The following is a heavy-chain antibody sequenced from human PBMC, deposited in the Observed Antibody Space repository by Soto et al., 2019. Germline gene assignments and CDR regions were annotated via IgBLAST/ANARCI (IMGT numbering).Heavy chain of an antibody. CDR3: ATTEWRSTRDDC. CDR2: ISTYTGDT. J-gene: IGHJ4*02. CDR1: GYSFTTYG. D-gene: IGHD3-3*01. V-gene: IGHV1-18*01. Sequence: QVQLVQSGAEVKKPGASVRVSCKASGYSFTTYGFTWVRQAPGQGLEWMGWISTYTGDTRVTQQHKGRATLTTGTSTNAAHMELRSLRSDDTAIYYGATTEWRSTRDDCWGQGTLGSVSS.